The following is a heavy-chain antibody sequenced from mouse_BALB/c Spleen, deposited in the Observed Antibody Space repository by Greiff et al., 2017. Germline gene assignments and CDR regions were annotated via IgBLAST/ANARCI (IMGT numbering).Heavy chain of an antibody. CDR3: AREDDYDLAWFAY. V-gene: IGHV1-14*01. CDR2: INPYNDGT. Sequence: VQLQQSGPELVKPGASVKMSCKASGYTFTSYVMHWVKQKPGQGLEWIGYINPYNDGTKYNEKFKGKATLTSDKSSSTAYMELSSLTSEDSAVYYCAREDDYDLAWFAYWGQGTLVTVSA. D-gene: IGHD2-4*01. J-gene: IGHJ3*01. CDR1: GYTFTSYV.